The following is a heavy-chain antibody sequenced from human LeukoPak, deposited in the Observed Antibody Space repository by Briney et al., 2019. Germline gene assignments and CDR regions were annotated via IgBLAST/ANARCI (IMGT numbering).Heavy chain of an antibody. CDR3: ARTPGSSTSRGGRSGANPQPHNWFDP. CDR1: GGSFSGYY. V-gene: IGHV4-34*01. J-gene: IGHJ5*02. CDR2: INHSGST. D-gene: IGHD2-2*01. Sequence: PSETLSLTCAVYGGSFSGYYWSWIRQPPGEGLEWIGEINHSGSTNYNPSLKSRVTISVDTSKNQFSLKLSSVTAADTAVYYCARTPGSSTSRGGRSGANPQPHNWFDPWGQGTLVTVSS.